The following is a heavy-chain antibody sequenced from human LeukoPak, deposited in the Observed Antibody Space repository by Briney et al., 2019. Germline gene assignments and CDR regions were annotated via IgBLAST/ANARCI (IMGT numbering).Heavy chain of an antibody. J-gene: IGHJ3*02. Sequence: ASVKVSCEASGFTFTSSAVQWVRQARGQRLEWIGWIVVGSGNTNYAQKFQERVTITRDMSTSTAYMELSSLRSEDTAVYYCVAGPTYYDFWSAYSQEDAFDIWGQGTMVTVSS. V-gene: IGHV1-58*01. CDR2: IVVGSGNT. CDR3: VAGPTYYDFWSAYSQEDAFDI. D-gene: IGHD3-3*01. CDR1: GFTFTSSA.